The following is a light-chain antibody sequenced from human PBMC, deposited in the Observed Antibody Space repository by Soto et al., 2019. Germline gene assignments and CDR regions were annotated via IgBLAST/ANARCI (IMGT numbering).Light chain of an antibody. V-gene: IGKV1-17*03. Sequence: DIQMTQSPSALSASVGDRVTITCRASQGISNYLAWLQQKPGQGPKRLIYGASNLQSGVPPRFSGSGSETEFTLTISNLQPEDIATYYCLQHNANPFTFGQGTKVDIK. CDR3: LQHNANPFT. CDR2: GAS. J-gene: IGKJ2*01. CDR1: QGISNY.